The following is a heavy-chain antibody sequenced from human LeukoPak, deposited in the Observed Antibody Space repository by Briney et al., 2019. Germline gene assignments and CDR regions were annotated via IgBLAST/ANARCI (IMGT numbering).Heavy chain of an antibody. CDR2: ISYDGSNK. CDR1: GFTFSSYA. D-gene: IGHD3-9*01. CDR3: ARGHYDILTGYYTHFHY. Sequence: GRSLRLSCAASGFTFSSYAMHWVRQAPGKGLEWVAVISYDGSNKYYADSVKGRFTISRDNSKNTLYLQMNSLRAEDTAVYYCARGHYDILTGYYTHFHYWGQGTLVTVSS. V-gene: IGHV3-30-3*01. J-gene: IGHJ4*02.